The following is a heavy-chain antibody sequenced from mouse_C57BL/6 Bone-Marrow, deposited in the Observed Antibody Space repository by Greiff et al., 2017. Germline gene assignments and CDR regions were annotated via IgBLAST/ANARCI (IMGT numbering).Heavy chain of an antibody. Sequence: EVQLVESGGGLVQPGGSLKLSCAASGFTFSDYGMAWVRQAPRKGPEWVAFISNLAYSIYYADTVTGRFTISRENAKNTLYLEMSSLRSEDTAMYYCAVYSSGYRFAYWGQGTLVTVSA. CDR3: AVYSSGYRFAY. J-gene: IGHJ3*01. CDR2: ISNLAYSI. V-gene: IGHV5-15*01. CDR1: GFTFSDYG. D-gene: IGHD3-2*02.